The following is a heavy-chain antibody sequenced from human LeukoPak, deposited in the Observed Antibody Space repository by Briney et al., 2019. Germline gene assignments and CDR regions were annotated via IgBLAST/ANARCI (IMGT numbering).Heavy chain of an antibody. J-gene: IGHJ5*02. V-gene: IGHV1-46*01. CDR3: ARWAYDFWSGYYTYWFDP. CDR1: GYTFTSYY. CDR2: INPSGGST. Sequence: ASVKVSCKASGYTFTSYYMHWVRQAPGQGLEWMGIINPSGGSTSYAQKFQGRVTMTRNTSISTAYMELSSLRSEDTAVYYCARWAYDFWSGYYTYWFDPWGQGTLVTVSS. D-gene: IGHD3-3*01.